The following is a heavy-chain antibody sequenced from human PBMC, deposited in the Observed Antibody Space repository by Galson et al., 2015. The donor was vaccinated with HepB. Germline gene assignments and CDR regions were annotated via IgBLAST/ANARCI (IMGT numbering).Heavy chain of an antibody. CDR3: ARIRGGYDYTNFDY. Sequence: PALVKPTQTLTLTCTVSGFSLSNARMGVSWIRQPPGKALEWLAHIFSNDEKSCSTSLKSRLTISKDTSKSQVVLTMTNMDPVDTATYYCARIRGGYDYTNFDYWGRGTLVTVSS. CDR2: IFSNDEK. D-gene: IGHD5-12*01. V-gene: IGHV2-26*01. CDR1: GFSLSNARMG. J-gene: IGHJ4*02.